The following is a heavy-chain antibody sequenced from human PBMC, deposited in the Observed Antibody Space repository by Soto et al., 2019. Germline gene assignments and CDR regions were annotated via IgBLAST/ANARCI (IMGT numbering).Heavy chain of an antibody. CDR2: FNPNDGET. CDR1: GYTFTVYY. Sequence: ASVKGSCKGSGYTFTVYYIHWVRQAPGKGLEWMGWFNPNDGETNYAQKFQGRVTMTKDTSTDTAYMELSSLRSEDTAVYYCAARFLEWLFVDYWGQGTLVTVSS. D-gene: IGHD3-3*01. V-gene: IGHV1-24*01. CDR3: AARFLEWLFVDY. J-gene: IGHJ4*02.